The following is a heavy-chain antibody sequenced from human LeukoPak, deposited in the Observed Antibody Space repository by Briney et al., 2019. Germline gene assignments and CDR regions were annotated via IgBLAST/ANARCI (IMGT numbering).Heavy chain of an antibody. CDR2: TSYSEGT. D-gene: IGHD1-26*01. CDR3: ATADWESFYFDS. Sequence: SDTLSLTCTVSGGSVSRGGYYWNWIRQHPGKGLEWIGFTSYSEGTYYNPALMSRITISVDRSQNQFSLKMRDVTAADTADYFCATADWESFYFDSWGQGALVAVSS. V-gene: IGHV4-31*03. J-gene: IGHJ4*02. CDR1: GGSVSRGGYY.